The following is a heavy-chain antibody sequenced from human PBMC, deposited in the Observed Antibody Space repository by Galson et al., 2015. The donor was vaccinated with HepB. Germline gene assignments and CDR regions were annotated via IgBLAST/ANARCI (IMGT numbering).Heavy chain of an antibody. CDR1: GFTFSSYA. D-gene: IGHD1-26*01. CDR3: TKGDGGYYEVDY. V-gene: IGHV3-30*04. CDR2: ISYDGSNK. Sequence: SLRLSCAASGFTFSSYAMHWVRQAPGKGLEWVAVISYDGSNKCYADSVKGRFTISRDTSENTLYLHMNSLRADDTAVYYCTKGDGGYYEVDYWGQGALVSVSS. J-gene: IGHJ4*02.